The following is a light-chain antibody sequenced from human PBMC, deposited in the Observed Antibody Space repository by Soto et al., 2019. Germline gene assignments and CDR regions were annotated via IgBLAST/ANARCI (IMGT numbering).Light chain of an antibody. V-gene: IGKV1-5*01. Sequence: DIQMTQSPSTLSASVGDRVTITCRASQSISSWLAWYQQKPGKAPNLLIYDASSLESGVPSRFSGSASGTEFPLTISTLQPDDFATYYCQQYNSYPFTFGPGTKVDIK. J-gene: IGKJ3*01. CDR1: QSISSW. CDR3: QQYNSYPFT. CDR2: DAS.